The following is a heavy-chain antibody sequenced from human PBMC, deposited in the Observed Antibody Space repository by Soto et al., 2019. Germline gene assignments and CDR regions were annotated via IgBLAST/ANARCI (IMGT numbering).Heavy chain of an antibody. CDR1: GWSFRGFD. V-gene: IGHV4-34*01. CDR3: ARAHDFWGGRQQPIDS. CDR2: INHVGIT. J-gene: IGHJ4*02. D-gene: IGHD3-3*01. Sequence: SSETLSLTCAVSGWSFRGFDWTWIRPSPGKGLEWLGDINHVGITNYNPSLKSRVSIPVDTSKSQFSLKLSSVTAADTAVYYCARAHDFWGGRQQPIDSWGQGTLVTVSS.